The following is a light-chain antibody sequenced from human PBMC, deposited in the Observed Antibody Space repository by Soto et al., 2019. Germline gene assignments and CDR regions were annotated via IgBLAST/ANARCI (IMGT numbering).Light chain of an antibody. J-gene: IGKJ2*01. CDR1: QNVSNW. V-gene: IGKV1-5*03. CDR2: KAS. Sequence: DVEMTQSPSTLPTSIGDRVTINCRASQNVSNWLAWYQQKPGKDPNLLIYKASRLESGVPSRCSASGSGTDFTLTSNSLQSDYFATYFCQQYSKESTFGQGTKLEIK. CDR3: QQYSKEST.